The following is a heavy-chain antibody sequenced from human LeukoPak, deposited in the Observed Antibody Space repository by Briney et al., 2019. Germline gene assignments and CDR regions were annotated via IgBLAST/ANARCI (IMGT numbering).Heavy chain of an antibody. V-gene: IGHV3-21*01. J-gene: IGHJ4*02. CDR3: ARDLGIAAAGTSDY. CDR1: GFTFSSYS. Sequence: GGSLRLPCAASGFTFSSYSMNWVRQAPGKGLEWVSSISSSSSYIYYADSVKGRFTISRDNAKNSLYLRMNSLRAEDTAVYYCARDLGIAAAGTSDYWGQGTLVTVSS. CDR2: ISSSSSYI. D-gene: IGHD6-13*01.